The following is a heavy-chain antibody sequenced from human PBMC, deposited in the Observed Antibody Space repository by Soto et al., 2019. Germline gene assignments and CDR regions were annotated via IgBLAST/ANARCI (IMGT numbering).Heavy chain of an antibody. CDR2: MNPNSGNT. J-gene: IGHJ4*02. Sequence: QVQLVQSGAEVKKPGASVKVSCKASGYTFTSYDINWVRQATGQGLEWMGWMNPNSGNTGYAQKFQGRVTMTRNTTISTAYMELSSLRSEDTAVYYCERERAGVPTGSSYGLDYWGQGTLVTVSS. CDR3: ERERAGVPTGSSYGLDY. V-gene: IGHV1-8*01. CDR1: GYTFTSYD. D-gene: IGHD5-18*01.